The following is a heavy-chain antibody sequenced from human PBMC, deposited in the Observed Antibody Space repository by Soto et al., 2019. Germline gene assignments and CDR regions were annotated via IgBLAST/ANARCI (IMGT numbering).Heavy chain of an antibody. CDR1: GGTFSSYS. V-gene: IGHV1-69*01. CDR2: IIPIFGTA. D-gene: IGHD1-26*01. Sequence: QVQLVQSGAEVKKPGSSVKFYCKASGGTFSSYSINWVRQAPGQGLEWMGEIIPIFGTANYAQQFQGRVTITADESTGTAYMEMRRLSAEATDLYYCARDGGRHSGGIDYWGQGTLVTVSS. CDR3: ARDGGRHSGGIDY. J-gene: IGHJ4*02.